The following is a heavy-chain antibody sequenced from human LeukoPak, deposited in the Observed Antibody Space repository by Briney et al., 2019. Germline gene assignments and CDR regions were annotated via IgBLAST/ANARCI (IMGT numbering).Heavy chain of an antibody. CDR2: MNPNSANT. Sequence: ASVKVSCKASGYTFTSYDINWVRQAIGQGLEWMGWMNPNSANTGYAQKFQGRVTMTRNTSISTAYMELSSLRSEDTAVYYCARLASSSWPLYYYYGMDVWGQGTTVTVSS. D-gene: IGHD6-13*01. CDR3: ARLASSSWPLYYYYGMDV. J-gene: IGHJ6*02. CDR1: GYTFTSYD. V-gene: IGHV1-8*01.